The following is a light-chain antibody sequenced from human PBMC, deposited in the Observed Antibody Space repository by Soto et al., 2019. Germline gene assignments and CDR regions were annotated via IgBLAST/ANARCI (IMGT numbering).Light chain of an antibody. CDR2: NAS. Sequence: EILLTQSPSTLSLSPGERAILSCRASQSVSTFLAWFQQKPGQPPRLLIYNASNRTTGIPARFSGSGSGTDFTLTISSLEPEDFAVYYCQQRGDWPPITFGQGTRLEI. CDR3: QQRGDWPPIT. J-gene: IGKJ5*01. V-gene: IGKV3-11*01. CDR1: QSVSTF.